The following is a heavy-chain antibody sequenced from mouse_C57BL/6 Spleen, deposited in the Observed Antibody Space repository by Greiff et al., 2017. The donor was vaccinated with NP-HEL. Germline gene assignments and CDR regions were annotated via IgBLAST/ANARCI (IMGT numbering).Heavy chain of an antibody. CDR2: ISGGGGNT. CDR1: GFTFSSYT. D-gene: IGHD1-1*01. Sequence: EVKLMESGGGLVKPGGSLKLSCAASGFTFSSYTMSWVRQTPEKRLEWVATISGGGGNTYYPDSVKGRFTISRDNAKNTLYLQMSSLRSEDTALYYCARLYHYFDYWGQGTTLTVSS. J-gene: IGHJ2*01. V-gene: IGHV5-9*01. CDR3: ARLYHYFDY.